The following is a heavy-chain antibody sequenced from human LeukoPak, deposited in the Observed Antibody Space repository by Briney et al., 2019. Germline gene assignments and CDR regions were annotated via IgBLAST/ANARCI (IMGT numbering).Heavy chain of an antibody. CDR1: GFTFTSTA. D-gene: IGHD2-2*01. CDR2: ILVGSGNT. CDR3: ASDPPYTSSSAW. Sequence: SVKVSCKASGFTFTSTAVQWVRQARGQRLEWIGWILVGSGNTNYAQMFQERVTLTWDVSTSTAYMVLSSLRSEDTAIYYCASDPPYTSSSAWWGQGTLVTVSS. V-gene: IGHV1-58*01. J-gene: IGHJ4*02.